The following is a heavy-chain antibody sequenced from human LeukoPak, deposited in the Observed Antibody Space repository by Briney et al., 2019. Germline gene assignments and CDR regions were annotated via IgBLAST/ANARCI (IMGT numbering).Heavy chain of an antibody. J-gene: IGHJ6*02. D-gene: IGHD6-19*01. V-gene: IGHV1-46*01. Sequence: GASVKVSCKASGDSFTSYYMHWVRQAPGQGLEWLGIINPSGGSTSYAQKFQGRVTMTRDTSTSTLYMELSSLRSEDTAVYYCARGATPVAGAGPYYYYGMDVWGQGTLVTVSS. CDR1: GDSFTSYY. CDR2: INPSGGST. CDR3: ARGATPVAGAGPYYYYGMDV.